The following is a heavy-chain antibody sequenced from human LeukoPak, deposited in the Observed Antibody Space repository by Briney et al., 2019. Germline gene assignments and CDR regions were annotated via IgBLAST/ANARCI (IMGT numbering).Heavy chain of an antibody. CDR1: GFTLSNHY. CDR3: ARGHWGLDY. D-gene: IGHD7-27*01. V-gene: IGHV3-11*01. CDR2: LSNTGSDI. J-gene: IGHJ4*02. Sequence: GGSLRLSCTASGFTLSNHYMTWIRQAPGKGLEYVSYLSNTGSDIFYADSVKGRFSISRDNAKNSLYLQMNSLRAEDTAVYYCARGHWGLDYWGQGTLVTVSS.